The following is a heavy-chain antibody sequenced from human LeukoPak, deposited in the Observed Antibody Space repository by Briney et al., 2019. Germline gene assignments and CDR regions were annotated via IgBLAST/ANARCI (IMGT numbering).Heavy chain of an antibody. V-gene: IGHV1-18*01. J-gene: IGHJ6*02. Sequence: ASVKVSCKASGYTFTSYGIIWVRQAPGQGLEWMGWISAYNGNTNYAQKLQGRVTMTTDTSTSTAYMELRSLRSDDTAVYYCARVMSSGWYYYYGMDVWGQGTTVTVSS. CDR2: ISAYNGNT. CDR3: ARVMSSGWYYYYGMDV. CDR1: GYTFTSYG. D-gene: IGHD6-19*01.